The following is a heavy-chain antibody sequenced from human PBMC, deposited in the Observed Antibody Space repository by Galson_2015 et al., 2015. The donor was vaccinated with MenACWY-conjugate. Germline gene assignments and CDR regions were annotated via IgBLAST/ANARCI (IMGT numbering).Heavy chain of an antibody. Sequence: SLRLSCAASGFTFSDAWMSWVRQAPGKGLEWVGRIKSKNDGGTTDYAAPVKDRFTISRDDSKDTLYLQINSLKTEDTAVYYCSTDGVEASGNYFDYWGQGTLVTVSS. CDR1: GFTFSDAW. CDR2: IKSKNDGGTT. V-gene: IGHV3-15*01. D-gene: IGHD1-26*01. J-gene: IGHJ4*02. CDR3: STDGVEASGNYFDY.